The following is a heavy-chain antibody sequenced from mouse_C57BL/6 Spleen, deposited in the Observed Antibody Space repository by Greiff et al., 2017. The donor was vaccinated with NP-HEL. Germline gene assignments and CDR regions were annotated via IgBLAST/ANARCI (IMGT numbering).Heavy chain of an antibody. Sequence: EVKLQESGGGLVQPGGSLKLSCAASGFTFSDYYMYWVRPTPEKRLEWVAYISNGGGSTYYPDTVKGRFTISRDNAKNTLYLQMSRLKSEDTAMYYCARQTYDYDGAWFAYWGQGTLVTVSA. CDR1: GFTFSDYY. CDR3: ARQTYDYDGAWFAY. D-gene: IGHD2-4*01. J-gene: IGHJ3*01. CDR2: ISNGGGST. V-gene: IGHV5-12*01.